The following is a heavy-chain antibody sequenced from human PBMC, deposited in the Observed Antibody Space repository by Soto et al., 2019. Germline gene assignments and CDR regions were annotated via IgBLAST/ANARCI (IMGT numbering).Heavy chain of an antibody. Sequence: QLHLVQSGAVVKKPGASVTVSCSASGYPVTAYYMHWVRQAPGRGLEWMGGINPATGAAKYTQTFQGRVTMTRDTAKGTVFMELSGLTSEDTAVFYWARGGGVGVAGSAAFDMWGQGTLVTVSS. D-gene: IGHD3-3*01. CDR3: ARGGGVGVAGSAAFDM. J-gene: IGHJ3*02. CDR1: GYPVTAYY. CDR2: INPATGAA. V-gene: IGHV1-2*02.